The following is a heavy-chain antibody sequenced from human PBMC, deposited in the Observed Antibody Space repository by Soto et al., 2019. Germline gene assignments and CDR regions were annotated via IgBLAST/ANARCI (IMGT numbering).Heavy chain of an antibody. J-gene: IGHJ6*03. Sequence: EVQLVESGGDLVQPGGSLRLSCAASGFTVSSNYMSWVRQAPGKGLEWVSVIQSGGSTFYADSVEGRFTISRDNYKNTLYLQMNSMRVEDTDMYYCSRDDAHSSCGSCYGVAMDVWGRGTTVTVSS. D-gene: IGHD2-15*01. CDR1: GFTVSSNY. V-gene: IGHV3-66*01. CDR2: IQSGGST. CDR3: SRDDAHSSCGSCYGVAMDV.